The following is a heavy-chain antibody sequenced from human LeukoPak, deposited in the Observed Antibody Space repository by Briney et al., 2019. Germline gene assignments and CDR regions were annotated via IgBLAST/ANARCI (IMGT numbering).Heavy chain of an antibody. V-gene: IGHV4-30-2*01. CDR2: IYHSGST. CDR1: GGSISSGGYS. D-gene: IGHD3-10*01. J-gene: IGHJ3*02. CDR3: ARDAQLGFGADSSRAFDI. Sequence: SETLSLTCAVSGGSISSGGYSWSWIRQPPGKGLEWIGYIYHSGSTYYNPSLKSRVTISVDRSKNQFSLKLSSVTAADTAVYYCARDAQLGFGADSSRAFDIWGQGTMATVSS.